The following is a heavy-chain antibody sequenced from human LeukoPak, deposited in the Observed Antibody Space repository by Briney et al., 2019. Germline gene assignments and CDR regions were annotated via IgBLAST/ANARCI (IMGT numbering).Heavy chain of an antibody. D-gene: IGHD3-10*01. J-gene: IGHJ3*02. Sequence: GGSLRLSCAASGFTFSSYWMSWVRQAPGKGLEWVANIKQDGSEKYYVDSVKGRFTISRDNAKNSLYLQMNSLRAGDTAVYYCARHFPQKGGGITMVRGVRQPRGAFDIWGQGTMVTVSS. CDR2: IKQDGSEK. V-gene: IGHV3-7*01. CDR3: ARHFPQKGGGITMVRGVRQPRGAFDI. CDR1: GFTFSSYW.